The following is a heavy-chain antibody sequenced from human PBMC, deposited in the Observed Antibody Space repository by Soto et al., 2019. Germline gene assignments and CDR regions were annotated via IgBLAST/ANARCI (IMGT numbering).Heavy chain of an antibody. J-gene: IGHJ5*02. D-gene: IGHD1-26*01. CDR1: GGTFKKYG. CDR3: AGEVGGTGLHL. CDR2: IIPMYGIA. V-gene: IGHV1-69*12. Sequence: QVQLVQSGAEVKKPGSSVRVSCRTSGGTFKKYGFSWVRQAPGQGLEWMGGIIPMYGIANYGQIFQGRLTITADESTNTVYMDSPTLKSEDTAVYYCAGEVGGTGLHLWGQGTQVTVSS.